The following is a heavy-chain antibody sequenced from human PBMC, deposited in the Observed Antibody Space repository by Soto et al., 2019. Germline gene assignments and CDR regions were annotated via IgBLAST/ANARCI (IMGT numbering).Heavy chain of an antibody. Sequence: EVQLLESGGGLVQPGGSLRLSCAASGFTFSDHDISWVRQAPGKGLEWVAGISNSGISTYYADSVQGRFTISRSKSKKTVSLQMNSLRAEDTAVYYCAKAPRGATLPYYFDYWGQGTLVTVSS. CDR1: GFTFSDHD. D-gene: IGHD5-12*01. J-gene: IGHJ4*02. CDR2: ISNSGIST. CDR3: AKAPRGATLPYYFDY. V-gene: IGHV3-23*01.